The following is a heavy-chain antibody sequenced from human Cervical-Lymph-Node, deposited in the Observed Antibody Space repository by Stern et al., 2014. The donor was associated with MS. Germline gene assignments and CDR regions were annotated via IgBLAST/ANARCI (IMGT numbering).Heavy chain of an antibody. Sequence: VHLVESGAEVRKPGSSVKVSCKASGGSFSTLDIDWVRQAPGQGLEWLGGITPLFGTTNSAQKVQARIAFTADESTSTTYMSLSSLKSDDTAIYYCVRHQGGIAAFWGQGTLVTVSS. CDR2: ITPLFGTT. V-gene: IGHV1-69*01. CDR3: VRHQGGIAAF. D-gene: IGHD6-13*01. CDR1: GGSFSTLD. J-gene: IGHJ4*02.